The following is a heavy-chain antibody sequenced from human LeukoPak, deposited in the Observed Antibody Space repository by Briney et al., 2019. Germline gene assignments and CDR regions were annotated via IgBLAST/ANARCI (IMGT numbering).Heavy chain of an antibody. CDR3: AREPQGDSSAYDAFDI. CDR1: GFTLSSNY. J-gene: IGHJ3*02. CDR2: MYSGGST. Sequence: GGSLRLSCAASGFTLSSNYITWVRQARGQGLEWVSVMYSGGSTYYGDSVKCRFTLSRDNSKNTLFLQMNSLRAEDTAVYYYAREPQGDSSAYDAFDIWGQGTMVTVSS. V-gene: IGHV3-66*01. D-gene: IGHD3-22*01.